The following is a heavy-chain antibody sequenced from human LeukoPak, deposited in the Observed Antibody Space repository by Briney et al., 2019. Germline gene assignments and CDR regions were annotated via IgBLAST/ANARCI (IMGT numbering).Heavy chain of an antibody. CDR2: INSDGSST. CDR1: GFTFSSYW. Sequence: GESLKISCAASGFTFSSYWMHWVRQVPGKGLVWVSRINSDGSSTNSADSVKGRLTISRDNAKNTLYLQMNSLRAEDTAVYYCVREYSSSSGRAFDMWGQGTMVTVSP. D-gene: IGHD6-6*01. CDR3: VREYSSSSGRAFDM. V-gene: IGHV3-74*01. J-gene: IGHJ3*02.